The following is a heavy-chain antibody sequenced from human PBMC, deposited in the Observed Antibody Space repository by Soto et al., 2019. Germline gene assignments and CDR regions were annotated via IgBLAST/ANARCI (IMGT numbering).Heavy chain of an antibody. J-gene: IGHJ4*02. CDR1: GFNFSSYW. V-gene: IGHV3-74*01. CDR2: INPDGTTT. D-gene: IGHD2-15*01. CDR3: AKDLSWAQRDY. Sequence: GGFLRLSCAASGFNFSSYWMHWFRQDPGMGLVWVATINPDGTTTQYADFVKGRFTVSRDNARTTLFLQMNGLRAEDTALYYCAKDLSWAQRDYWGRGTLVTLSS.